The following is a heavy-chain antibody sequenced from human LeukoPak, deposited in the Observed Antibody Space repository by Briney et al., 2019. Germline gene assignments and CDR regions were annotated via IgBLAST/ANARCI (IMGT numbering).Heavy chain of an antibody. D-gene: IGHD3-9*01. Sequence: SETLSLTCTVSGGSVRRGNYYWTWIRQPAGSGLEWIGRIYTSGTTDYNPSLRTRVTISVDASRNQFSLNLSSVTAADTAVYYCARTPQGDNYFDYWGQGHLVTVSS. J-gene: IGHJ4*02. CDR1: GGSVRRGNYY. V-gene: IGHV4-61*02. CDR3: ARTPQGDNYFDY. CDR2: IYTSGTT.